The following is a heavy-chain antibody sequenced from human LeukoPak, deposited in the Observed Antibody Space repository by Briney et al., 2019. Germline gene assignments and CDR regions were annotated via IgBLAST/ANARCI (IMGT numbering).Heavy chain of an antibody. J-gene: IGHJ6*02. CDR1: GGSISSYY. CDR2: IYYSGST. D-gene: IGHD2-2*01. V-gene: IGHV4-59*01. Sequence: SESLSLTWTVSGGSISSYYWSWVRQPPGKGLEWVGYIYYSGSTNNNPSLKSRVTISVDTSKNQFSLKLSSVTTADTAVYYCARAVVVVPAAGDYYYYGVDVWGQGTTVTVSS. CDR3: ARAVVVVPAAGDYYYYGVDV.